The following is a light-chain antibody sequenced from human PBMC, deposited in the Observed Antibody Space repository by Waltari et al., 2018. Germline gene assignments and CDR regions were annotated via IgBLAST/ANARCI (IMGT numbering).Light chain of an antibody. CDR3: QQYHFYPYT. V-gene: IGKV1-5*01. Sequence: DIQMTQSPSTLSTSVGDRVTITCRASQTINNWLAWYQQKPGEAPKLLIFDASSLQGGVPSRFSGSGSWTEFTLTISSLQPDDFATYYCQQYHFYPYTFGQGTKLEI. CDR1: QTINNW. J-gene: IGKJ2*01. CDR2: DAS.